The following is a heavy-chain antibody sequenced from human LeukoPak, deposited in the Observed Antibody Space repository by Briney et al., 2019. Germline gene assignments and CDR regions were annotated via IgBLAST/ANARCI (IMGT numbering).Heavy chain of an antibody. CDR1: DGSFSGYY. Sequence: PSETLSLTCAVYDGSFSGYYWSWIRQPPGKGLEWIGEINHSGSTNYNPSLKSRVTVSLDTSKSQFSLKVRYVTAADTAVYYCARGLNDSWTGENYWGQGTLVTVSS. J-gene: IGHJ4*02. CDR2: INHSGST. CDR3: ARGLNDSWTGENY. V-gene: IGHV4-34*01. D-gene: IGHD3-3*01.